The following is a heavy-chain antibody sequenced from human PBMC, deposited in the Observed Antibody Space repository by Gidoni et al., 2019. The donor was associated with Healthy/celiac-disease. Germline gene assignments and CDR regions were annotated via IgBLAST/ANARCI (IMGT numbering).Heavy chain of an antibody. V-gene: IGHV3-30-3*01. CDR1: GFTFSSYA. J-gene: IGHJ4*02. Sequence: QVQLVEVGGGAVQPGRSLRLSCAASGFTFSSYAMHWVRQAPGKWLACVAVISYDGSNKYYADSVKGRFTISRDNSKNTLYLQMNSRRAEDTAVYYCARGYYDFWSGYSPFGYWGQGTLVTVSS. CDR3: ARGYYDFWSGYSPFGY. D-gene: IGHD3-3*01. CDR2: ISYDGSNK.